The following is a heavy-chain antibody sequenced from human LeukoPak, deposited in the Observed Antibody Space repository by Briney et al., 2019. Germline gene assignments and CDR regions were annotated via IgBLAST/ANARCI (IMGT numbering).Heavy chain of an antibody. CDR2: IIPIFGTA. D-gene: IGHD5-12*01. J-gene: IGHJ4*02. Sequence: SVKVSCKASGGTFSSYAISWVRQAPGQGLERMGGIIPIFGTANYAQKFQGRVTITADKSTSTAYMELSSLRSEDTAVYYCARGGHSGYDHSVDYWGQGTLVTVSS. V-gene: IGHV1-69*06. CDR1: GGTFSSYA. CDR3: ARGGHSGYDHSVDY.